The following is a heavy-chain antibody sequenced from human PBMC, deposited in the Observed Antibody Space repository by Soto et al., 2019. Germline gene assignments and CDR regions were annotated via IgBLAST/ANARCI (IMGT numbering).Heavy chain of an antibody. CDR2: IYPGDSDT. J-gene: IGHJ5*02. V-gene: IGHV5-51*01. Sequence: PGESLKISCKGSGYSFTSYWIGWVRQMPEKGLEWMGIIYPGDSDTRYSPSFQGQVTISADKSISTAYLQWSSLKASDTAMYYCARHEVAVAGNNWFDPWGQGTLVTVSS. CDR3: ARHEVAVAGNNWFDP. CDR1: GYSFTSYW. D-gene: IGHD6-19*01.